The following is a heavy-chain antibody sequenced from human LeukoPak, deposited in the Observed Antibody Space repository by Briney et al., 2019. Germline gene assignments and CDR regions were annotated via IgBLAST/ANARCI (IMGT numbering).Heavy chain of an antibody. CDR3: AREAVAGTKYYGMDV. CDR1: GYTFTSYY. V-gene: IGHV1-46*01. Sequence: ASVKVSCKASGYTFTSYYMHWVRQAPGQGLEWMGIINPSGGSTSYAQKFQGRVTMTRDTSTSTVYMELSSLRSEDTAVYYGAREAVAGTKYYGMDVWGQGTTVTVSS. J-gene: IGHJ6*02. D-gene: IGHD6-19*01. CDR2: INPSGGST.